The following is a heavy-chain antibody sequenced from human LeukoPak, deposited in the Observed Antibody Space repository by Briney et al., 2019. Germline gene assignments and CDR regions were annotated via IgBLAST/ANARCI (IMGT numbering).Heavy chain of an antibody. V-gene: IGHV4-59*01. CDR2: IYYSGST. D-gene: IGHD3-3*01. Sequence: SETLSLTCTVSGGSISSYYWSWIRQPPGKGLEWIGYIYYSGSTNYNPSLKSRVTISVDTSKNQFSLKLSSVTAADTAVYYCAGKVFWSGLPDYWGQGTLVTVSS. CDR1: GGSISSYY. CDR3: AGKVFWSGLPDY. J-gene: IGHJ4*02.